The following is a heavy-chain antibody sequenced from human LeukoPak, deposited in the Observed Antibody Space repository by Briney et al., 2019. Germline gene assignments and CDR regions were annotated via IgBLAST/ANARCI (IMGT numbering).Heavy chain of an antibody. D-gene: IGHD1-26*01. Sequence: WSSVKVSCKASGGTFSSYAISWVRQAPGQGLEWMGRIIPILGIANYAQKLQGRVTLTTDTSTSTAYMELSNLRSDDRAVYYCARDQVVGATAGTFDYWGQGTLVTVSS. CDR2: IIPILGIA. CDR3: ARDQVVGATAGTFDY. CDR1: GGTFSSYA. V-gene: IGHV1-69*04. J-gene: IGHJ4*02.